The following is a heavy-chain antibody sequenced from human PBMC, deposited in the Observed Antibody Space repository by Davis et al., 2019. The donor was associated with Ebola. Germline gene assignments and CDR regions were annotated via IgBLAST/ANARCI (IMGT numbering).Heavy chain of an antibody. Sequence: GESLKISCAASGFTFSSYGMHWVRQAPGKGLEWVAVISYDGSNKYYADSVKGRFTISRDNSKNTLYLQMNSLRAEDTAVYYCAREGAMEGGDGMDVWGQGTTVIVSS. CDR3: AREGAMEGGDGMDV. CDR2: ISYDGSNK. V-gene: IGHV3-30*03. CDR1: GFTFSSYG. J-gene: IGHJ6*02. D-gene: IGHD5-18*01.